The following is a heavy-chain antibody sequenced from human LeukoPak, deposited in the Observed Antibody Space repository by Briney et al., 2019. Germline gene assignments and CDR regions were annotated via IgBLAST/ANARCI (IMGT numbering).Heavy chain of an antibody. CDR3: AKDLWLVSNGFDY. V-gene: IGHV3-23*01. Sequence: PGGSLRLSCAASGFTFSNYAMDWVRQAPGKGLEWVSAISGTSGRTYYADSVKGRFTISRDNSKNTLYLQMNSLRAEDTAVYYCAKDLWLVSNGFDYWGQGTLVTVSS. J-gene: IGHJ4*02. CDR2: ISGTSGRT. D-gene: IGHD6-19*01. CDR1: GFTFSNYA.